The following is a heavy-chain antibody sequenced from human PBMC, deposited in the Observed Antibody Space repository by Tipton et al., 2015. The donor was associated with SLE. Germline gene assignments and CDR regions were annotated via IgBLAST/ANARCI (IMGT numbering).Heavy chain of an antibody. CDR2: INPNSGGT. CDR3: ARVPYDSSGYFYEGAFDI. CDR1: GYTFTGYY. J-gene: IGHJ3*02. Sequence: QLVQSGAEVKKPGASVKVSCKASGYTFTGYYMHWVRQAPGQGLEWMGRINPNSGGTNYAQKFQGRVTMTRDTSISTAYMELSRLRSDDTAVYYCARVPYDSSGYFYEGAFDIWGQGTMVTVSS. D-gene: IGHD3-22*01. V-gene: IGHV1-2*06.